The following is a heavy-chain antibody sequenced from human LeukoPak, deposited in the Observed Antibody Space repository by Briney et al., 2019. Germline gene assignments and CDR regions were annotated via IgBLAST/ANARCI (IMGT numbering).Heavy chain of an antibody. CDR1: GFTFSDYY. CDR2: ISNSGSTI. Sequence: PGGSLRLSCAASGFTFSDYYMNWIRQAPGKGLEWVSYISNSGSTIYYADSVKGRSTISRDNAKNSLYLQMNSLRAEDTAVYYCARAGRFFYPLYGMDVWGQGTTVTVSS. J-gene: IGHJ6*02. CDR3: ARAGRFFYPLYGMDV. V-gene: IGHV3-11*01.